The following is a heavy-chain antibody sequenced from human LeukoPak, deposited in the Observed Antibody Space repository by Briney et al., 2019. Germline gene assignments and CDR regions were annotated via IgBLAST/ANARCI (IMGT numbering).Heavy chain of an antibody. Sequence: GGSLRLSCAASGFTFSGYTMTWVRQAPGKGLEWVSAISDTGGSTYYADSVKGRFTISRDNSKNTLYLQMNSLRAEDTAVYYCARAVLRYFRTASDYWGQGTLVTVSS. CDR2: ISDTGGST. D-gene: IGHD3-9*01. CDR3: ARAVLRYFRTASDY. V-gene: IGHV3-23*01. J-gene: IGHJ4*02. CDR1: GFTFSGYT.